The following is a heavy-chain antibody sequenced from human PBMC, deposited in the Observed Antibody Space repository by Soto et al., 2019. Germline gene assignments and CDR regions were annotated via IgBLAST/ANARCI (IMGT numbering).Heavy chain of an antibody. CDR2: IYYSGIT. J-gene: IGHJ6*02. V-gene: IGHV4-31*03. CDR3: ARVCGFGGMAV. Sequence: QVQLQESGPGLVKPSQTLSLTCTVSGGSISSGGYYWSWIRQHPGKGLEWIGYIYYSGITYYNPSLKRRVTISVDPCKTQFTLKLRSVTAADRAVYYGARVCGFGGMAVWGQGTTVTVSS. CDR1: GGSISSGGYY. D-gene: IGHD3-10*01.